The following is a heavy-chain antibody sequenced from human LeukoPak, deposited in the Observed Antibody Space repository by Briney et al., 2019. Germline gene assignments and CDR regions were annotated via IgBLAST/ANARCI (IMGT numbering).Heavy chain of an antibody. CDR3: AGGGGGQLDY. CDR2: IRSISYI. D-gene: IGHD3-16*01. V-gene: IGHV3-21*01. J-gene: IGHJ4*02. CDR1: GFTFSTYT. Sequence: GGSLRLSCGASGFTFSTYTLSWVRQAPGKGLEWVSSIRSISYIYYADSVKGRFTISRDNAENSLFRQMNSLRAEDTAVYYWAGGGGGQLDYWGQGTLVTVSS.